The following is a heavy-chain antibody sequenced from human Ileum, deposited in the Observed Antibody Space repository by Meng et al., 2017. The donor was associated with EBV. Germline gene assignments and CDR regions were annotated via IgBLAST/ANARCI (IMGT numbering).Heavy chain of an antibody. CDR1: NGSVSSFGYY. J-gene: IGHJ4*02. Sequence: QVQLLEPGPGLVKPSETLSLTCSVSNGSVSSFGYYWTWIRQPPGKGLEWIGYMSYTGSTNYKSTLKSRVTISVDKSKNQFSLKLSSVTAADTAVYYCARERGGGDRGIQWGQGTLVTVSS. CDR3: ARERGGGDRGIQ. CDR2: MSYTGST. D-gene: IGHD2-21*02. V-gene: IGHV4-61*08.